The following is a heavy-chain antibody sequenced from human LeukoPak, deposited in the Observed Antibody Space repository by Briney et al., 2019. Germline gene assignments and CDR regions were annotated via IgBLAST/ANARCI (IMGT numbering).Heavy chain of an antibody. CDR1: GFTFSSYS. CDR2: ISRSSSTM. Sequence: GSLRLSCAASGFTFSSYSMNWVRQAPGKGLEWVSYISRSSSTMYYADSVKGRFTISRDNAKNSLYLQMNSLRAEDTAVYYCARSYDSSALDYWGQGTLVTVSS. J-gene: IGHJ4*02. D-gene: IGHD3-22*01. CDR3: ARSYDSSALDY. V-gene: IGHV3-48*01.